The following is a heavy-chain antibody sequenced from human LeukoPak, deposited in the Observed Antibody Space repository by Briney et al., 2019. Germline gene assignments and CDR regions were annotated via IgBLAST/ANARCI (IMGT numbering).Heavy chain of an antibody. J-gene: IGHJ4*02. D-gene: IGHD4-23*01. V-gene: IGHV4-59*01. CDR1: GGSSSNYY. CDR2: IYYSGTP. Sequence: SETLSLTCTVSGGSSSNYYWNWIPQPPGKALEWIGYIYYSGTPNYNPSLKSRVTISVDTSKNQVSLKLTFVTAADTAVYYCARDDLDYGGDAGFDYWGQGALVTVSS. CDR3: ARDDLDYGGDAGFDY.